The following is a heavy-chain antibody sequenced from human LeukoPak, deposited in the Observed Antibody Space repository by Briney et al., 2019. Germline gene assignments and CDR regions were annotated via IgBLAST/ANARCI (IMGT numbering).Heavy chain of an antibody. CDR2: ISAYSGNT. V-gene: IGHV1-18*01. CDR1: GYTFTSYG. CDR3: ARDHLTMVRGTSDY. Sequence: ASVKVSCKASGYTFTSYGISWVRQAPGQGLEWMGWISAYSGNTNYAQKLQGRVTMTTDTSTSTAYMELRSLRSDDTAVYYCARDHLTMVRGTSDYWGQGTLVTVSS. D-gene: IGHD3-10*01. J-gene: IGHJ4*02.